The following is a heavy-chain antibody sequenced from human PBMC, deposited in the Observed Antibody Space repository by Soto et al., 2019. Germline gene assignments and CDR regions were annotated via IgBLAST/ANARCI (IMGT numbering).Heavy chain of an antibody. J-gene: IGHJ6*02. Sequence: SETLSLTCTVSGGSTSSGGYYWSWIRQHPGKGLEWIGYIYYSGSTYYNPSLKSRVTISVDTPKNQFSLKLSSVTAADTAVYYCARDGPYGSGKDYYYYGMDVWGQGTTVTVSS. CDR3: ARDGPYGSGKDYYYYGMDV. CDR1: GGSTSSGGYY. CDR2: IYYSGST. V-gene: IGHV4-31*03. D-gene: IGHD3-10*01.